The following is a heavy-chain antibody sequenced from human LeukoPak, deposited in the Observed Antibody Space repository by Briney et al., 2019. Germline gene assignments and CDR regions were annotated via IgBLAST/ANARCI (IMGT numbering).Heavy chain of an antibody. CDR2: ISSSSSYI. CDR1: GFTFSSYS. Sequence: GGSLRLSCAASGFTFSSYSMNWVRQAPGKGLEWVSSISSSSSYIYYADSVKGRFTISRDNSKNTLYLKMNSLRAEDTAVYYCAKDGQPSTRSYLCTNGVCYEDYWGQGTLVTVSS. J-gene: IGHJ4*02. V-gene: IGHV3-21*04. CDR3: AKDGQPSTRSYLCTNGVCYEDY. D-gene: IGHD2-8*01.